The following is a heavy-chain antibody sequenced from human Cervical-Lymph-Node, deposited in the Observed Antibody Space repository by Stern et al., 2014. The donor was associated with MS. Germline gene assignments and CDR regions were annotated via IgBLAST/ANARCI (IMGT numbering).Heavy chain of an antibody. CDR1: GGSITTYR. Sequence: VQLQESGPGLVRPSETLSLTCTVSGGSITTYRWSWIRQPPGKGLEWIGSVFYSGNTAYSPSLKSRVTISVDTSTDRFSLKVTSVNAADTAVYYCAREALGDYDRSAGTYYYNGMDVWGQGTTVTVSS. CDR2: VFYSGNT. V-gene: IGHV4-59*01. J-gene: IGHJ6*02. CDR3: AREALGDYDRSAGTYYYNGMDV. D-gene: IGHD3-22*01.